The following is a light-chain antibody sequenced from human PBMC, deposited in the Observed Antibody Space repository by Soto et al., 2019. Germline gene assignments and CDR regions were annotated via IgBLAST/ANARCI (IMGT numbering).Light chain of an antibody. CDR1: QSVGNY. CDR2: SAS. Sequence: EIVLTQSPATLSLSPGEKATLSCRASQSVGNYLAWYQQKRGQPPRLLIYSASSRAAGIPARFSGSGSGTDFTLTISSLEPEDFVVYYCQQRSNGPFTFGPGTKVDIK. V-gene: IGKV3-11*01. J-gene: IGKJ3*01. CDR3: QQRSNGPFT.